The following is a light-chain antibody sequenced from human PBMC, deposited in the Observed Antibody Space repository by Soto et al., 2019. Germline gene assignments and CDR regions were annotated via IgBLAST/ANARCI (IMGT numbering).Light chain of an antibody. Sequence: DIQMTQSPSTLSASIGDRVTITCRASQSISDWLAWYQQKPGKAPKLLIYRASNLESGVTSRFSGSGSGTEFTLTISSLQPDDFATYYYQQYNGYSRAFGQVKNVELK. V-gene: IGKV1-5*03. J-gene: IGKJ1*01. CDR2: RAS. CDR3: QQYNGYSRA. CDR1: QSISDW.